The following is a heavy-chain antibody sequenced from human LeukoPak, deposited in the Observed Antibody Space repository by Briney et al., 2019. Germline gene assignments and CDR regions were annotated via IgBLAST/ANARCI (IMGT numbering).Heavy chain of an antibody. D-gene: IGHD1-26*01. V-gene: IGHV3-7*01. CDR2: IKQDGSEK. CDR3: ARDFASGATSAY. J-gene: IGHJ4*02. Sequence: GGSLRLSCAASGFTFSSYWVSWVRQAPGKGLEWVANIKQDGSEKYYVDSVKGRFTISRDNAKNSLYLQMNSLRAEDTAVYYCARDFASGATSAYWGQGTLVTVSS. CDR1: GFTFSSYW.